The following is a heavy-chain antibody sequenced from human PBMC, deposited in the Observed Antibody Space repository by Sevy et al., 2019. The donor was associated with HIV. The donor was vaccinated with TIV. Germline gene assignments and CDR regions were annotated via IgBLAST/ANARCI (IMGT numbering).Heavy chain of an antibody. D-gene: IGHD3-3*01. Sequence: GGSLRLSCAASGSTFSSYVMSWVRQAPGKGLEWVSTISGSGGYIYDADSVKGRFTISRDNSKNTVDLQMNSLRAEDTAVYYCVKETRSGYLPWGQGTLVTVSS. CDR1: GSTFSSYV. J-gene: IGHJ4*02. CDR3: VKETRSGYLP. V-gene: IGHV3-23*01. CDR2: ISGSGGYI.